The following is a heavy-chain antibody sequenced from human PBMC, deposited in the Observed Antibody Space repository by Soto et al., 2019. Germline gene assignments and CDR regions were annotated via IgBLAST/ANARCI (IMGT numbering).Heavy chain of an antibody. Sequence: DVQLVESGGGLVKSGGSLRHSCAASGLTFSDAWMSWVRQAPGKGLEWVGRIKRNTDGGTTDYAAPVKGRFTISRDDSRNMLYLQMNSLKTEDTAVYYCTTVSTVTTSASWGQGTLVTVSS. D-gene: IGHD4-17*01. J-gene: IGHJ4*02. CDR3: TTVSTVTTSAS. V-gene: IGHV3-15*01. CDR2: IKRNTDGGTT. CDR1: GLTFSDAW.